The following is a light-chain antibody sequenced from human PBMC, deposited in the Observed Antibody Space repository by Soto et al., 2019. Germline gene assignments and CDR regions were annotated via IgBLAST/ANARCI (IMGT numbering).Light chain of an antibody. Sequence: QSALTQPASVSGSPGQSITISCTGTSSDVGGYNYVSWYQQHPGKAPKLMIYEVSNRPSGVSNRFSGSKSGNTASLTISGLQADGEADYYCIAYTSSSTTYVFGTGTKLTVL. CDR2: EVS. CDR1: SSDVGGYNY. J-gene: IGLJ1*01. V-gene: IGLV2-14*01. CDR3: IAYTSSSTTYV.